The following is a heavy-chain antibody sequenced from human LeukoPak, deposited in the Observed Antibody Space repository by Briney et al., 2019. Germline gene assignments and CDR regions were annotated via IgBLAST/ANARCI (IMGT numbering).Heavy chain of an antibody. CDR3: ARGRYDILTGYED. CDR1: GGSISSYY. D-gene: IGHD3-9*01. J-gene: IGHJ4*02. CDR2: IYYSGST. V-gene: IGHV4-59*01. Sequence: SETLSLTCTVSGGSISSYYWSWIRQPPGKGLEWIGYIYYSGSTNYNPSLKSRVTISVDTSKNQFSLKLSSVTAADTAVYYCARGRYDILTGYEDWGQGTLVTVSS.